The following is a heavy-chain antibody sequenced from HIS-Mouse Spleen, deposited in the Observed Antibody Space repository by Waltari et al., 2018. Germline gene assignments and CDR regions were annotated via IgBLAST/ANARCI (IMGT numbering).Heavy chain of an antibody. J-gene: IGHJ6*02. V-gene: IGHV4-34*01. CDR1: GGSFSGYY. Sequence: QVQLQQWGAGLLKPSETLSLTCAVYGGSFSGYYWSWIRQPPGKGLEWIGEINHSGRTNSNPSLRGRVTISVDTSKNQFSLKLSSVTAADTAVYYCAGFSSGAQGFYYGMDVWGQGTTVTVSS. D-gene: IGHD6-19*01. CDR2: INHSGRT. CDR3: AGFSSGAQGFYYGMDV.